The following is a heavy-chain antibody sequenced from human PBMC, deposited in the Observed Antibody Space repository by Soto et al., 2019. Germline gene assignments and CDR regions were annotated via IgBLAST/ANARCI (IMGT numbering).Heavy chain of an antibody. CDR2: ISYDGSNK. Sequence: QVQLVESGGGVVQPGRSLRLSCAASGFPFSSYGMHWVRQAPGKGLEWVAHISYDGSNKYYTDSVKGRFTISRDNSKSLLSMPRSYLTARDRPVYYGACGHDFFDSGGKETRVSASS. D-gene: IGHD2-21*02. CDR1: GFPFSSYG. J-gene: IGHJ4*02. CDR3: ACGHDFFDS. V-gene: IGHV3-30*03.